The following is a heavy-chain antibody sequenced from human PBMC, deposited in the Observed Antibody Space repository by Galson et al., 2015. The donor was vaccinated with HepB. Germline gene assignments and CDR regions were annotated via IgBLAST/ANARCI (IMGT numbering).Heavy chain of an antibody. V-gene: IGHV3-33*05. J-gene: IGHJ4*02. CDR3: ARDLGRVTTVPFH. D-gene: IGHD2-21*02. CDR1: GFTFNNYG. Sequence: SLRLSCAASGFTFNNYGMHWVRQAPGKGPQRVAVISYDGNNKYYADSVKGRFTISRDYSKSTLYLQMNNLRDEDTAVYYCARDLGRVTTVPFHWGQGTLVTVSS. CDR2: ISYDGNNK.